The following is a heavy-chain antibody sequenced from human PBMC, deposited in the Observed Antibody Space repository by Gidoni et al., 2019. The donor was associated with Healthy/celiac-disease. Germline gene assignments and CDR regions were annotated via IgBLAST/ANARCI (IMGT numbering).Heavy chain of an antibody. CDR1: GFTFSAYY. Sequence: QVQLVESGGGLVKPGGSLRLSCAASGFTFSAYYMSWIRQAPGKGLDGVSYISSSSSYTNYADSVKGRFTISRDNAKNSLYLQMNSLRAEDTAVYYCARQYYGSGSYYGNWFDPWGQGTLVTVSS. CDR3: ARQYYGSGSYYGNWFDP. CDR2: ISSSSSYT. V-gene: IGHV3-11*06. D-gene: IGHD3-10*01. J-gene: IGHJ5*02.